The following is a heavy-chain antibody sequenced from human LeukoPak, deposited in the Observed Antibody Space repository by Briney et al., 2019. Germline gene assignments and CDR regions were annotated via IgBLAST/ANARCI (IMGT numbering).Heavy chain of an antibody. CDR1: GFTFSSYG. D-gene: IGHD3-10*01. Sequence: GGSLRLSCAASGFTFSSYGMHWVRQAPSKGLEWVAAISYDGTNKYYVDSVKGRFTISRDNSKNTLYLQMNRPGPEDTAVYYCAKDRFSYASGNTDYWDQGTLVTVSS. J-gene: IGHJ4*02. CDR3: AKDRFSYASGNTDY. CDR2: ISYDGTNK. V-gene: IGHV3-30*18.